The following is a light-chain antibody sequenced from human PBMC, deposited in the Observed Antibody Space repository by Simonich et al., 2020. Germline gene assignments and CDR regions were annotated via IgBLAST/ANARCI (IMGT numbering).Light chain of an antibody. CDR2: DAS. Sequence: DIVMTQSPDSLAVSPGERATLSCRASQSVSSYLAWYHQKPGQAPRLLIYDASNRATGIPARFSGSGSGTDFTLTISSLEPEDFAVYYCQQRSNWPLTFGGGTKVEIK. CDR3: QQRSNWPLT. J-gene: IGKJ4*01. V-gene: IGKV3-11*01. CDR1: QSVSSY.